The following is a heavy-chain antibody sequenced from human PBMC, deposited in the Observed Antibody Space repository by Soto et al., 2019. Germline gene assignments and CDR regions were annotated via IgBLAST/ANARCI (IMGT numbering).Heavy chain of an antibody. Sequence: QVQLVQSGAEVKKPGASVKVSCEASGYTFSSYGITWVRQAPGQGLEWMGWISGYNGETNYAQKFQGRVTMTTDTSTNTVDMELRSLRSDDTAVYYCARGRDYGSTWGQGTLVSVSS. D-gene: IGHD4-17*01. CDR1: GYTFSSYG. CDR3: ARGRDYGST. J-gene: IGHJ5*02. V-gene: IGHV1-18*01. CDR2: ISGYNGET.